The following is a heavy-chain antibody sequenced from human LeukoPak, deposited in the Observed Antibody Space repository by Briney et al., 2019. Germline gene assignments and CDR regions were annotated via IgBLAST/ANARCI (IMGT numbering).Heavy chain of an antibody. J-gene: IGHJ4*02. CDR3: AKADHSGYDLDY. CDR1: GFTFGSYA. D-gene: IGHD5-12*01. V-gene: IGHV3-23*01. Sequence: GGSLRLSCAASGFTFGSYAMSWVRQAPGKGLEWVSAISGSGGSTYYADSVKGRFTISRDNSKNTLYLQMNSLRAEDTAVYYCAKADHSGYDLDYWGQGTLVTVSS. CDR2: ISGSGGST.